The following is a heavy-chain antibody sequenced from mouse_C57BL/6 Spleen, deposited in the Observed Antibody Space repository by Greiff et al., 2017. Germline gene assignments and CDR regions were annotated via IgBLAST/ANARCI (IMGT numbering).Heavy chain of an antibody. CDR3: ARSSRYDWYFDV. CDR2: ISYDGSN. D-gene: IGHD1-1*01. CDR1: GYSITSGYY. V-gene: IGHV3-6*01. Sequence: EVQRVESGPGLVKPSQSLSLTCSVTGYSITSGYYWNWIRQFPENKLEWMGYISYDGSNNYNPSLKNRISITRDTSKNQFFLKLNSVTTEDTATYYCARSSRYDWYFDVWGTGTTVTVSS. J-gene: IGHJ1*03.